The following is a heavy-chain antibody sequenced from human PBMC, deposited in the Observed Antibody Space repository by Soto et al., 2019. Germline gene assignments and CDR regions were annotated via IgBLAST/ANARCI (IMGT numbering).Heavy chain of an antibody. CDR2: ITEDGNTL. D-gene: IGHD2-2*03. Sequence: EVQLVESGGGLVQPGRSLRLSCAASGFTFTTYWIHWVRQVPGKGPVWVSHITEDGNTLSYADSVKGRFTISRDNAKNAVYLQMDGLRAEDTAVYYCARGGVGSFDYWGQGTLVTVSS. CDR3: ARGGVGSFDY. CDR1: GFTFTTYW. J-gene: IGHJ4*02. V-gene: IGHV3-74*01.